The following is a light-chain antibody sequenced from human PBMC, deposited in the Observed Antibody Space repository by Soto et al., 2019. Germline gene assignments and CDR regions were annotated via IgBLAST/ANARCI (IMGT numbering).Light chain of an antibody. CDR1: QSIRSNY. V-gene: IGKV3-20*01. Sequence: EIVLTQSPGTLSLSPGERATLSCRASQSIRSNYVAWYQQKPGQGPRLLIYGASSRATGIPDRFSGSGSGTDFTLTISRLEPEDFAVFYCQQYGSSITFGQGTRREIK. CDR2: GAS. CDR3: QQYGSSIT. J-gene: IGKJ5*01.